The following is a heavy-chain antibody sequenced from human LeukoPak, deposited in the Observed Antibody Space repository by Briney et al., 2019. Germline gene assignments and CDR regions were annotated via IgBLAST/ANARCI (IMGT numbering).Heavy chain of an antibody. CDR3: AKDLRDSSGWRGY. V-gene: IGHV3-30-3*01. CDR2: ISYDGSNK. D-gene: IGHD6-19*01. J-gene: IGHJ4*02. Sequence: PGGSPRLSCAASGFTFSSYAMHLVRQAPGKGLEWVAVISYDGSNKYYADSMKGRFTISRDNSKNTLYLQMNSLRAEDTAVYYCAKDLRDSSGWRGYWGQGTLVTVSS. CDR1: GFTFSSYA.